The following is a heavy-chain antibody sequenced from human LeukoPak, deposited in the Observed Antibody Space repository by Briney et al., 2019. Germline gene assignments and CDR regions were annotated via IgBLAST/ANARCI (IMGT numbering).Heavy chain of an antibody. J-gene: IGHJ3*02. CDR3: ARGRYCSADICSGGDAFDI. Sequence: SETLSLTCTVSGGSINNYYWSWIRQPAGKVLEWIGRIYIRGSTNYNPSLKSRVTMSVDTSKNQFSLKLSSVTAADTAVYYCARGRYCSADICSGGDAFDIWGQGTMVSVSS. CDR2: IYIRGST. D-gene: IGHD2-15*01. CDR1: GGSINNYY. V-gene: IGHV4-4*07.